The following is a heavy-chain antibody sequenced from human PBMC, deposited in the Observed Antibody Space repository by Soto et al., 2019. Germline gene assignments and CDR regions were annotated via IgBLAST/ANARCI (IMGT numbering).Heavy chain of an antibody. Sequence: QVQLVQSGAEVKKPGSSVKVSCKASGGTFSSYAISWVRQAPGQGLEWMGGIIPIFGTANYAQKFQGRVTMTADESTSTAYMELSSLRSEDTAVYYCARDSQCGNPRPRWFDPWGQGTLVTVSS. J-gene: IGHJ5*02. V-gene: IGHV1-69*01. D-gene: IGHD2-15*01. CDR3: ARDSQCGNPRPRWFDP. CDR2: IIPIFGTA. CDR1: GGTFSSYA.